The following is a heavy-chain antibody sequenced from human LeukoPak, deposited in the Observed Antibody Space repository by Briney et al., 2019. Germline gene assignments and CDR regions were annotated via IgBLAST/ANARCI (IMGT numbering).Heavy chain of an antibody. J-gene: IGHJ4*02. CDR2: ISWNSGSI. D-gene: IGHD2-21*01. Sequence: QSGGSLRLSCAASGFTFNAYAMHWVRQAPGKGLEWVSGISWNSGSIGYADSVKGRFTISRDNAKNSLYLQMNSLRPEDTAFYCCAKERDWAFDYWGQGTLVTVSS. V-gene: IGHV3-9*01. CDR3: AKERDWAFDY. CDR1: GFTFNAYA.